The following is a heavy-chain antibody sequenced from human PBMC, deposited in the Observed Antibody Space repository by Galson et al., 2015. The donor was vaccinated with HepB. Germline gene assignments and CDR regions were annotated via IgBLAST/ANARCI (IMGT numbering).Heavy chain of an antibody. J-gene: IGHJ4*02. Sequence: SLRLSCAASGLSVSSNYMSWVRQAPGKGLEWVSVMYSGGNTYYTDSVKGRFTISRDHSQNTLYLQMNSLRAEDTAVYYCARGGYSYGKFDYWGQGTLVTVSS. CDR3: ARGGYSYGKFDY. D-gene: IGHD5-18*01. CDR2: MYSGGNT. V-gene: IGHV3-66*01. CDR1: GLSVSSNY.